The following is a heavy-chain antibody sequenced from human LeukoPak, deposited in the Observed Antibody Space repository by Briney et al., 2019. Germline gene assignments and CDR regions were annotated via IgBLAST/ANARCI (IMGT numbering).Heavy chain of an antibody. Sequence: SGPALVKPTQTLTLTCTFSGFSLSTPEMCVTWIRQPPGKALEWLARIDWDDDKFYSPSLRTRLTISKDTPKNQVVLRMTNMDPVDTGPYSCARMTPDPPPFDYWARGALITVP. CDR2: IDWDDDK. CDR1: GFSLSTPEMC. V-gene: IGHV2-70*17. CDR3: ARMTPDPPPFDY. J-gene: IGHJ4*02.